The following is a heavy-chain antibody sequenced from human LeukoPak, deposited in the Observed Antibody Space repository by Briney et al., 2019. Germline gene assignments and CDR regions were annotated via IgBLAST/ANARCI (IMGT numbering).Heavy chain of an antibody. D-gene: IGHD5-18*01. CDR1: GYTFTSYD. CDR3: ARDNGYSYGPSRDGDY. V-gene: IGHV1-8*01. Sequence: ASVKVSCKASGYTFTSYDIHWVRQATGQGLEWMGWMNPNSGNTGYAQKFQGRVTMTRNTSISTAYMELSSLRSEDTAVYYCARDNGYSYGPSRDGDYWGQGTLVTVSS. J-gene: IGHJ4*02. CDR2: MNPNSGNT.